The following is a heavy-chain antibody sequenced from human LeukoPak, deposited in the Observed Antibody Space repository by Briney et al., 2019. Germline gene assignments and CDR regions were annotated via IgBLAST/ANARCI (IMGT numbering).Heavy chain of an antibody. J-gene: IGHJ4*02. Sequence: GASVKVSCKASGGTFSSYAISWVRQAPGQGLEWMGGIIPIFGTANYAQKFQGRVTITTDESTSTAYMELRSLRSDDTAVYYCARGVYGDLPTDYWGQGTLVTVSS. CDR3: ARGVYGDLPTDY. V-gene: IGHV1-69*05. D-gene: IGHD4-17*01. CDR2: IIPIFGTA. CDR1: GGTFSSYA.